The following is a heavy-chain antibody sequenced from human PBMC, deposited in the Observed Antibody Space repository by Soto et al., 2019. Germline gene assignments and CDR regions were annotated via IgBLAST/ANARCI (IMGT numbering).Heavy chain of an antibody. CDR1: GGTFSSYA. D-gene: IGHD3-3*01. CDR3: ARVGVAHYDFWSGPDYYYGMDV. V-gene: IGHV1-69*13. Sequence: SVRVSCKASGGTFSSYAISWVRQAPGQGLEWMGGIIPIFGTANYAQKFQGRVTITADESTSTAYMELSSLRSEDTAVYYCARVGVAHYDFWSGPDYYYGMDVWGQGTTVTVSS. CDR2: IIPIFGTA. J-gene: IGHJ6*02.